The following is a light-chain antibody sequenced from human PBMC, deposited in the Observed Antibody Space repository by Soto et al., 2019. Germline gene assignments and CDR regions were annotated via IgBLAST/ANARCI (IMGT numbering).Light chain of an antibody. CDR2: DVS. Sequence: QSLLTQPRSVSVSPGHSVTISCTGTSSDIGGYTYVSWYQQHPGKAPKVIIYDVSERPSGVPDRFSGSKSGNTASLTISGLQPEDEADYYCCSFAGPQSFEVFGEGTKV. CDR1: SSDIGGYTY. CDR3: CSFAGPQSFEV. V-gene: IGLV2-11*01. J-gene: IGLJ1*01.